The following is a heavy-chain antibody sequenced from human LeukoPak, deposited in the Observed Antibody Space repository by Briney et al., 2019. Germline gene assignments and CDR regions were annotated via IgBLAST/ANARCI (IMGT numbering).Heavy chain of an antibody. CDR2: IYYTGST. D-gene: IGHD3-10*01. Sequence: SETLSLTCTVSGGSISSDYWSWIRQPPGKGLEWIAYIYYTGSTNYNPSLKSRVTISVDTSKNQFSLRLSSVTAADTAVYLCARYVVYGSGKYYFDYWGQGSLVSVSS. V-gene: IGHV4-59*08. CDR3: ARYVVYGSGKYYFDY. J-gene: IGHJ4*02. CDR1: GGSISSDY.